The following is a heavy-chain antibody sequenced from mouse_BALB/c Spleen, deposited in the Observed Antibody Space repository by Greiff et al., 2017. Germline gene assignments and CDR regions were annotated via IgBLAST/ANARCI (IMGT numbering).Heavy chain of an antibody. CDR3: AREGIYYDYADVSWFAY. Sequence: EVKLVESGPDLVKPSQSLSLTCTVTGYSITSGYSWHWIRQFPGNKLEWMGYIHYSGSTNYNPSLKSRISITRDTSKNQFFLQLNSVTTEDTAIYYCAREGIYYDYADVSWFAYWGQGTLVTVSA. D-gene: IGHD2-4*01. J-gene: IGHJ3*01. CDR1: GYSITSGYS. V-gene: IGHV3-1*02. CDR2: IHYSGST.